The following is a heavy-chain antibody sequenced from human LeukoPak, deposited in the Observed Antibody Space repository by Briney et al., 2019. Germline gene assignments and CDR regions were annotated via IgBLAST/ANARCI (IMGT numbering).Heavy chain of an antibody. CDR2: ISSSGNT. CDR1: GGSIRSYY. CDR3: AREGRSSTPGY. D-gene: IGHD2-15*01. V-gene: IGHV4-4*07. Sequence: SETLSPTCSVSGGSIRSYYWSWIRQPAGKKLEWIGRISSSGNTDYNPSLKSRLTMSVDTSENQFSLKLNSVTAADTAVYYCAREGRSSTPGYWGQGTLVTVSS. J-gene: IGHJ4*01.